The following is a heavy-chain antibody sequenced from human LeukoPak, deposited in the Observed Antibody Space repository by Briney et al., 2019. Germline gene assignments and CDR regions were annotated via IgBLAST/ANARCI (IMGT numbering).Heavy chain of an antibody. CDR2: INPNSGDT. Sequence: ASVKVSCKASGYTFTSYGISWVRQAPGQGLEWMAWINPNSGDTSYAQTFQGRVTMTRDTSISTAYMELSRLRSDDTAVYYCARHLTGDVREAYWGQGTLVTVSS. V-gene: IGHV1-2*02. J-gene: IGHJ4*02. CDR1: GYTFTSYG. D-gene: IGHD7-27*01. CDR3: ARHLTGDVREAY.